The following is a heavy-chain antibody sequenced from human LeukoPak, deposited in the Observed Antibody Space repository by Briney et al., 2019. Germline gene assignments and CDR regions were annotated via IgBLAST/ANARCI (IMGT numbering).Heavy chain of an antibody. D-gene: IGHD2-15*01. CDR3: ARYYCSGGGCYSLADY. Sequence: SQTLSLTCAISGDSVSSNSAAWNWIRQSPSRGLEWLGGTYYRSKWYNDYAVSVKSRITINPDTSKNQFSLKLSSVTAADTAVYYCARYYCSGGGCYSLADYWGQGTLVTVSS. CDR1: GDSVSSNSAA. J-gene: IGHJ4*02. CDR2: TYYRSKWYN. V-gene: IGHV6-1*01.